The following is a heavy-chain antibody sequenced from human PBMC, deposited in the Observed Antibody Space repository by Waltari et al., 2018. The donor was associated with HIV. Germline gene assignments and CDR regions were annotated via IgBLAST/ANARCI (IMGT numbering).Heavy chain of an antibody. CDR3: ARTYFDPPHQYYYYGMDV. CDR1: GGSVSTYA. CDR2: IIPIFGTA. J-gene: IGHJ6*02. Sequence: QVQLVQSGAEVKKTGSAVKDSCKASGGSVSTYAISWVRQAPGPGLEWMGGIIPIFGTANYAQKFQGRVTITADESTSTAYMELSSLRSEDTAVYYCARTYFDPPHQYYYYGMDVWGQGTTVTVSS. V-gene: IGHV1-69*01. D-gene: IGHD3-9*01.